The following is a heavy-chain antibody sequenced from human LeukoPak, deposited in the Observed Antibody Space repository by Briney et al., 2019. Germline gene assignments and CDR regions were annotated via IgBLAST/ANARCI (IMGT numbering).Heavy chain of an antibody. J-gene: IGHJ4*02. V-gene: IGHV3-21*04. CDR3: ASRGYNYGYFDDY. CDR1: GFTFSSYD. CDR2: ITSSSYI. D-gene: IGHD5-18*01. Sequence: PGGSLRLSCAASGFTFSSYDMNWVRQAPGKGLEWVSSITSSSYIYYADSVKGRFTISRDNAKNSLYLQMNSLRAEDTAMYYCASRGYNYGYFDDYWGQGTLVTVSS.